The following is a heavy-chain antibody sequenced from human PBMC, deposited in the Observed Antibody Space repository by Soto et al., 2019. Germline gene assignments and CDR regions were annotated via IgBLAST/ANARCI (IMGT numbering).Heavy chain of an antibody. CDR2: IYYSGST. CDR3: AREMPYYYGSGSYYHNWFDP. D-gene: IGHD3-10*01. J-gene: IGHJ5*02. Sequence: SETLSLTCTVSGGSISSYYWSWIRQPPGKGLEWIGYIYYSGSTNYKPSLKSRVTISVDTSKNQFSLKLSSVTAADTAVYYCAREMPYYYGSGSYYHNWFDPWGQGTLVTVSS. CDR1: GGSISSYY. V-gene: IGHV4-59*01.